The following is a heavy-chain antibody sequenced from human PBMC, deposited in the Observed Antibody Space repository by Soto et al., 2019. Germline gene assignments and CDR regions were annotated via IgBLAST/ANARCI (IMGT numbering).Heavy chain of an antibody. CDR1: GFTFSSYA. J-gene: IGHJ6*03. V-gene: IGHV3-64*01. D-gene: IGHD2-2*01. CDR2: ISSNGGST. Sequence: EVQLVESGGGLVQPGGSLRLSCAASGFTFSSYAMHWVRQAPGKGLEYVSAISSNGGSTYYANSVKGRFTISRDNSKNTLYLQMGSLRAEDMAVYYCARGGYCSSTRCYYDSYYYYYMDVWGKGTTVTVSS. CDR3: ARGGYCSSTRCYYDSYYYYYMDV.